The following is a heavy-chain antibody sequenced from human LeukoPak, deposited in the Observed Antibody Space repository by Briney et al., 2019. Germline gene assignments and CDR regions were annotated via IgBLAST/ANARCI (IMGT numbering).Heavy chain of an antibody. J-gene: IGHJ4*02. CDR2: INHSGST. CDR3: ARSRGDYVWESYRSFFDY. CDR1: GGSFSGYY. D-gene: IGHD3-16*02. Sequence: SETLSLTCAVYGGSFSGYYWSWIRQPPGKGLEWIGEINHSGSTNYNPSLKSRVTISVDTSKNQFSLKLSSVTAADTAVYYCARSRGDYVWESYRSFFDYWGQGTLVTVSS. V-gene: IGHV4-34*01.